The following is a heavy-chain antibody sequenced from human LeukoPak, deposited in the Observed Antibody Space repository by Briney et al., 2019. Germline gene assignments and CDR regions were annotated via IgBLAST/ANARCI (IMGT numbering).Heavy chain of an antibody. D-gene: IGHD1-1*01. CDR2: MNPNSGNT. J-gene: IGHJ3*02. CDR1: GYTFTCYD. V-gene: IGHV1-8*03. CDR3: ARDRGTTGTPDDAFDI. Sequence: ASVKVSCKASGYTFTCYDINWVRQATGQRLEWMGWMNPNSGNTGYAQKFQGRVTITRNTSISTAYMELSSLRSEDTAVYYCARDRGTTGTPDDAFDIWGQGTKVTVSS.